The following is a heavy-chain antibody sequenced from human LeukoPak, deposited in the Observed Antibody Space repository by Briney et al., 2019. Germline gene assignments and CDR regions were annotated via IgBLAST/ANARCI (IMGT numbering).Heavy chain of an antibody. CDR2: IIPILGIA. Sequence: GSSVKVSCKASGGTFSSYAISWVRQAPGQGLEWMGRIIPILGIANYAQKFQGRVTITADKSTSTAYMELSSLRSEDTAVYYCARDPLPSYSSSWYGLTGGWFDPWGQGTLVTVSS. CDR1: GGTFSSYA. D-gene: IGHD6-13*01. J-gene: IGHJ5*02. V-gene: IGHV1-69*04. CDR3: ARDPLPSYSSSWYGLTGGWFDP.